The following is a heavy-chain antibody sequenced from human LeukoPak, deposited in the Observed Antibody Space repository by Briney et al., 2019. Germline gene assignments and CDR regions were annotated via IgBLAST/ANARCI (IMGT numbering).Heavy chain of an antibody. CDR2: ISPYNANT. J-gene: IGHJ4*02. CDR3: ARASRIAAVGTLDY. CDR1: GYTFNNYG. D-gene: IGHD6-13*01. V-gene: IGHV1-18*01. Sequence: ASVKVSCKASGYTFNNYGVSWVRQAPGQGLEWMGWISPYNANTKYAQKLQGRVTMTADTFTSTAYVELRNLRSDDTAVYYCARASRIAAVGTLDYGGQGTLVTVSS.